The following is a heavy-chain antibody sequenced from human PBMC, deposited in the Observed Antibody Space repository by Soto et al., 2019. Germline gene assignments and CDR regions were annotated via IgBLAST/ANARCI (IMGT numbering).Heavy chain of an antibody. CDR1: GFTFSSYS. CDR3: ARPPPDYDFWSGYYRGNYYYYYMDV. V-gene: IGHV3-21*01. CDR2: ISSSSSYI. J-gene: IGHJ6*03. D-gene: IGHD3-3*01. Sequence: EVQLVESGGGLVKPGGSLRLSCAASGFTFSSYSMNWVRQAPGKGLEWVSSISSSSSYIYYADSVKGRFTISRDNAKNSQYLQMNSLRAEDTAVYYCARPPPDYDFWSGYYRGNYYYYYMDVWGKGTTVTVSS.